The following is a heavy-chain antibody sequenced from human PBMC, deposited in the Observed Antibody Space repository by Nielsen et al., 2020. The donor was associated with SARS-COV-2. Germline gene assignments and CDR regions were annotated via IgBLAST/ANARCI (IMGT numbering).Heavy chain of an antibody. D-gene: IGHD5-18*01. V-gene: IGHV4-61*01. Sequence: SETLSLTCTVSGGSVSSGSYYWSWIRQPPGKGLEWIGYIYYSGSTNYNPSLKSRVTISVDTSKNQFSLKLSSVTAADTAVYYCARDEGNTAMGPWGQGTLVTVSS. J-gene: IGHJ5*02. CDR2: IYYSGST. CDR3: ARDEGNTAMGP. CDR1: GGSVSSGSYY.